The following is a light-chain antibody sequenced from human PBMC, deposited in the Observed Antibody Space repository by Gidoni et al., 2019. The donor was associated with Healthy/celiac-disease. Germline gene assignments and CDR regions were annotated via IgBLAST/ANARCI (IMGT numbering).Light chain of an antibody. CDR1: QSISSY. CDR2: AAS. J-gene: IGKJ4*01. V-gene: IGKV1-39*01. CDR3: QQSYSTPLT. Sequence: DIQMTQSPSSLSASVGDRVTITCRASQSISSYLNWYQQKPGKAPKLLIYAASSLQSGVPSRVSGSGSGKDFTLTISSLQPEDFATYYCQQSYSTPLTFXGXTKVEIK.